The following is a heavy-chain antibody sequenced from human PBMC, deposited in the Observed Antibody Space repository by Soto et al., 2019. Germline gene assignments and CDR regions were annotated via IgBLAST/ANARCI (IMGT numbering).Heavy chain of an antibody. V-gene: IGHV1-18*01. CDR1: GYPFSTYG. CDR3: AIDGRKELWVEGLNAMDV. J-gene: IGHJ6*02. Sequence: QGQLVQSAPEVRKPGASVKVSCKASGYPFSTYGISWVRQAPGQGLEWMGWISGYNGQTNYAQKFRGRVTFTTDTSATPAYMELRSRRSDDTATYFCAIDGRKELWVEGLNAMDVWGQGTTVTVSS. D-gene: IGHD1-1*01. CDR2: ISGYNGQT.